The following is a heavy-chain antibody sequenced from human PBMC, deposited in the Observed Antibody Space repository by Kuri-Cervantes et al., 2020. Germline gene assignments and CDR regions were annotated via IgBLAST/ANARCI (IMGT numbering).Heavy chain of an antibody. Sequence: GESLKISCAASGFTFSNYAMHWVRQAPGKGLEWVAVVSYDGSNKYYADAVNGRSTISRDNSKNTLYLQMTSLRAEDTAVYYCAKLPGEQLVSRYYSYNMDVWGKGTTVTVSS. CDR3: AKLPGEQLVSRYYSYNMDV. CDR2: VSYDGSNK. CDR1: GFTFSNYA. J-gene: IGHJ6*04. D-gene: IGHD6-6*01. V-gene: IGHV3-33*06.